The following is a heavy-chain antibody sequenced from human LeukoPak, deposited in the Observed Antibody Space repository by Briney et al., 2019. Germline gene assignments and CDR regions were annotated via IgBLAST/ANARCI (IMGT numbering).Heavy chain of an antibody. Sequence: ASLKVSCKASGGRFSRYAISWVRQAPGQGLEWMGRIIPLLDIPNYAPKFQGRVIITADRSTSTVYMDLNSLRSDDTAVYYCAREYDLLTGYLTFWSQGTLVTVSS. CDR2: IIPLLDIP. V-gene: IGHV1-69*04. D-gene: IGHD3-9*01. CDR3: AREYDLLTGYLTF. CDR1: GGRFSRYA. J-gene: IGHJ4*02.